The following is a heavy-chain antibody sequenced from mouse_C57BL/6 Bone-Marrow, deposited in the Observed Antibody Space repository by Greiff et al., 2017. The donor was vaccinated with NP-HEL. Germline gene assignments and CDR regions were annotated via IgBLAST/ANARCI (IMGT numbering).Heavy chain of an antibody. CDR1: GYTFTDYY. V-gene: IGHV1-75*01. D-gene: IGHD1-3*01. CDR3: AREGTLTYYFDY. Sequence: VKLQESGPELVKPGASVKISCKASGYTFTDYYINWVKQRPGQGLEWIGWIFPGSGSTYYNEKFKGKATLTVDKSSSTAYMLLSSLTSEDSAVYFCAREGTLTYYFDYWGQGTTLTVSS. CDR2: IFPGSGST. J-gene: IGHJ2*01.